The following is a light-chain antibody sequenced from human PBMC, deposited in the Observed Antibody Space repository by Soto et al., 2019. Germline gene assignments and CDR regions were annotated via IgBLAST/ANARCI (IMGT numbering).Light chain of an antibody. CDR2: DNG. J-gene: IGLJ2*01. CDR3: GSWDNSLSAV. CDR1: SSNVGGNY. Sequence: QSVLTQPPSVSAAPGQTVTISCSGSSSNVGGNYVSWYQQLPGTAPKLLIYDNGKRSSGIPDRFSGSQSGTSATLGITGLQTGDEADYYCGSWDNSLSAVFGGGTKLTVL. V-gene: IGLV1-51*01.